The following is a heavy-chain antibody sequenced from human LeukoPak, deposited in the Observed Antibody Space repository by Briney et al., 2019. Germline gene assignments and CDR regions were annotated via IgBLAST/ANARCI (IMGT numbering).Heavy chain of an antibody. V-gene: IGHV3-30*01. D-gene: IGHD6-19*01. Sequence: QTGGSLRLSCTPSGFTFDDYAMNWVRQAPGKGLEWVALISYDGGNIYYADSVKGRFTISRDNSQNTLYLQMNSLRAEDTAVYYCARDPPFRTGWSQNFFDYWGPGTLVTVSS. CDR1: GFTFDDYA. CDR3: ARDPPFRTGWSQNFFDY. J-gene: IGHJ4*02. CDR2: ISYDGGNI.